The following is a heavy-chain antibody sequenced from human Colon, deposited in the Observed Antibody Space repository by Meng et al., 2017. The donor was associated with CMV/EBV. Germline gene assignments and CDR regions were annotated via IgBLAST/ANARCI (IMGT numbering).Heavy chain of an antibody. CDR1: GFGFSNHA. Sequence: GESLKISCAASGFGFSNHAMSWVRRAPGKGLEWVSIIYAGAGSTFYADSVKGRFTISRDNSKNTLFLQMNSLRAEDTAIDYCAREPNYAFLRGVSYAMDVWGPGTRVTVSS. V-gene: IGHV3-23*03. D-gene: IGHD3-10*01. CDR3: AREPNYAFLRGVSYAMDV. J-gene: IGHJ6*02. CDR2: IYAGAGST.